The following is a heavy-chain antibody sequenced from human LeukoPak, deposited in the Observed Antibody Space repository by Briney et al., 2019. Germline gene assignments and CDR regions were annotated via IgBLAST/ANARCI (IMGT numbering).Heavy chain of an antibody. CDR1: GGSLSSGSYY. V-gene: IGHV4-61*02. CDR3: ARGKVRSNYYGSGSHYWFDP. Sequence: SETLSLTCTVSGGSLSSGSYYWSWIRQPAGKGLEWIGRIYTSGSTNYNPSLKSRVTISVDTSKNQFSLKLSSVTAADTAVYYCARGKVRSNYYGSGSHYWFDPWGQGTLVTVSS. D-gene: IGHD3-10*01. CDR2: IYTSGST. J-gene: IGHJ5*02.